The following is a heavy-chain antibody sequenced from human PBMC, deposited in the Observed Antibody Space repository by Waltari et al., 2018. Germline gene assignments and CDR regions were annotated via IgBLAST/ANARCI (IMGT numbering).Heavy chain of an antibody. CDR1: GYSISSGYY. CDR3: ARKYSGSLDPFDY. V-gene: IGHV4-38-2*01. CDR2: IYHSGNT. Sequence: QVQLQESGPGLVKPSETLSLTCAVSGYSISSGYYGGWVRQPPGKGLEWIGTIYHSGNTYYIPSPKSRVTISVDTSENHFALKLTSVTAADTAVYYCARKYSGSLDPFDYWGQGTLVTVSS. D-gene: IGHD1-26*01. J-gene: IGHJ4*02.